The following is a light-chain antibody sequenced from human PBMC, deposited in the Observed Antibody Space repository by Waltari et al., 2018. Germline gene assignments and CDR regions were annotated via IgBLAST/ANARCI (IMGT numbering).Light chain of an antibody. V-gene: IGKV4-1*01. Sequence: DVVLTQSPDSLAVSVGERATINCQSSQSLLRSSHNQNHLAWYQQKPGHPPKLLIYWASTRESGVPDRFSGSGSGTDFTLTITSLQAEDVAVYYCHQYYTTPYTFGQGTKLDIK. J-gene: IGKJ2*01. CDR3: HQYYTTPYT. CDR2: WAS. CDR1: QSLLRSSHNQNH.